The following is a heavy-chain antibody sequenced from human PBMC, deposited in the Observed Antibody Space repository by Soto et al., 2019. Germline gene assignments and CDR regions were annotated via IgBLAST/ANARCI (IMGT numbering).Heavy chain of an antibody. D-gene: IGHD3-16*02. CDR2: IWYDGSNK. CDR1: GFTFSSYG. Sequence: QVQLVESGGGVVQPGRSLRLSCAASGFTFSSYGMHWVRQAPGKGLEWVAVIWYDGSNKYYADSVKGRFTISRDNYKNTLYLQMNSLRAEDTAVYYCARDQKHYIWGSYRSLAFDIWGQGTMVTVSS. J-gene: IGHJ3*02. V-gene: IGHV3-33*01. CDR3: ARDQKHYIWGSYRSLAFDI.